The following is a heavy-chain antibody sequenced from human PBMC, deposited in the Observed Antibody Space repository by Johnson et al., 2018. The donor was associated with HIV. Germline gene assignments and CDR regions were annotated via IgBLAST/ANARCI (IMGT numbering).Heavy chain of an antibody. J-gene: IGHJ3*02. CDR1: GFTFSDYY. CDR2: ISSSGSTI. V-gene: IGHV3-11*04. Sequence: VQLVESGGGLIQRGGSLRLSCAASGFTFSDYYMSWIRQAPGKGLEWVSYISSSGSTIYYADSVKGRFPISRDNAKNSLYLQMNSLRAEDTAVYYCARATVESAFDIWGQGTMVTVSS. D-gene: IGHD4-23*01. CDR3: ARATVESAFDI.